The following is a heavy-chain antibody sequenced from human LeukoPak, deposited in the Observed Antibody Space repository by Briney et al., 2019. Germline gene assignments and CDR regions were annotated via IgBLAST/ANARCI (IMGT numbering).Heavy chain of an antibody. Sequence: GGSLRLSCAASGFTFSSYGMHWVRQAPGKGLEWVAVIWYDGSNKYYADSVKGRFTISRDNSKNTLYLQMNSLRAEDTAVYYCARDRRSRSPGAFDYWGQGTLVTASS. D-gene: IGHD1-26*01. CDR1: GFTFSSYG. CDR3: ARDRRSRSPGAFDY. V-gene: IGHV3-33*01. J-gene: IGHJ4*02. CDR2: IWYDGSNK.